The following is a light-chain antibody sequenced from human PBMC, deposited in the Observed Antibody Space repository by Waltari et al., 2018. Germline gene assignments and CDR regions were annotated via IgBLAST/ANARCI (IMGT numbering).Light chain of an antibody. V-gene: IGKV1-12*01. CDR1: HPIGYW. CDR2: AAS. CDR3: QEADGFLSIT. Sequence: DIQMTQSPSYVSTFVGDRVTITCRASHPIGYWLAWYQQKPGKAPKLLIYAASSLQSGVPSRFSGSGSGTDFTLTINDLQPEDVATYYCQEADGFLSITFGQGTRLEIK. J-gene: IGKJ5*01.